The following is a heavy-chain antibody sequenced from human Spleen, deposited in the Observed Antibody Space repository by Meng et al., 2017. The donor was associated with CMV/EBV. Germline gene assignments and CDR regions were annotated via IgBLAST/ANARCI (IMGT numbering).Heavy chain of an antibody. J-gene: IGHJ5*02. CDR1: GGTFSSYA. Sequence: SVKVSCKASGGTFSSYAISWVRQAPGQGLEWMGGIIPIFGTANYAQKFQGRVTITTDESTSTAYMELSSLRSEDTAVYYCARDFLDYGGWFDPWGQGTLVTVSS. V-gene: IGHV1-69*05. CDR3: ARDFLDYGGWFDP. D-gene: IGHD4/OR15-4a*01. CDR2: IIPIFGTA.